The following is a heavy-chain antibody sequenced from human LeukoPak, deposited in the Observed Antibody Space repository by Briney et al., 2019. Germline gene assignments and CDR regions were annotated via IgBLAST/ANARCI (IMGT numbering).Heavy chain of an antibody. J-gene: IGHJ4*02. CDR1: GFAFSKYW. V-gene: IGHV3-74*01. CDR2: INTDGTVT. Sequence: GGSLRLSCAASGFAFSKYWLLWVRQAPGKGLESVSRINTDGTVTTYADSVKGRFTVSRDNADNTMFLQMNSVRDEDTAGYYCATKQWLAPPPDSWGQGTPVTVSS. D-gene: IGHD6-19*01. CDR3: ATKQWLAPPPDS.